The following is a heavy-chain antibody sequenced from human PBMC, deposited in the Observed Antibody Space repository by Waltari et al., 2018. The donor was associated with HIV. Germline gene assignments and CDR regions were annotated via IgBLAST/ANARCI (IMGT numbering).Heavy chain of an antibody. D-gene: IGHD3-22*01. CDR1: GFTFSSAW. Sequence: EVHLVESGGGLVKPGGSLTLSCAASGFTFSSAWMSWVRQAPGQGLEWVGRLKSGTDGGTTDSAAPVKDRFSISRDDSKNTLYLQMNSLKTEDTAMYYCAASFFDSSGYRYWGRGTSVTVSS. V-gene: IGHV3-15*01. CDR3: AASFFDSSGYRY. CDR2: LKSGTDGGTT. J-gene: IGHJ4*03.